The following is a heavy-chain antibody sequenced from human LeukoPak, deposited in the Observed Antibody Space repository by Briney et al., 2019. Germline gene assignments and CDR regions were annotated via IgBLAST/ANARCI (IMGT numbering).Heavy chain of an antibody. Sequence: SETLSLTCTVSGGSISSYYWSWIRQPPGKGLEWIGYIYYRGSTNYNPSLKSRVTISVDTSKNQFSLKLSSVTAADTAVYYCARVPYYYDSSGGGDAFDIWGQGTMVTVSS. J-gene: IGHJ3*02. V-gene: IGHV4-59*01. CDR2: IYYRGST. D-gene: IGHD3-22*01. CDR3: ARVPYYYDSSGGGDAFDI. CDR1: GGSISSYY.